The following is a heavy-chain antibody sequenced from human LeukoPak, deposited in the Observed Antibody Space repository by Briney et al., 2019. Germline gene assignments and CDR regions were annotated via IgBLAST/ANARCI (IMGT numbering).Heavy chain of an antibody. V-gene: IGHV1-69*05. CDR1: GGTFSSYA. CDR2: IIPIFGTA. Sequence: SVTVSCKSSGGTFSSYAISWVRQAPGQGLEWMGGIIPIFGTANYAQKFQGRVTITTDESTSTAYMELSSLRSEDTAVYYCARGPELERFDYWGQGTLVTVSS. CDR3: ARGPELERFDY. D-gene: IGHD1-1*01. J-gene: IGHJ4*02.